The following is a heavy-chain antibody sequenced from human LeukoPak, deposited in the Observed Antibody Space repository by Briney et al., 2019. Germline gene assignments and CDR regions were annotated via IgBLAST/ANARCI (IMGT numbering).Heavy chain of an antibody. J-gene: IGHJ4*02. D-gene: IGHD1-26*01. CDR3: ARRGELLDY. V-gene: IGHV3-23*01. Sequence: PGGSLRLSCAASGFTFSTYALSWVRQAPGKGLEWVSAISGGITYYADSVKGRFTISRDNAKNTLYLQMNSLRAEDTAVYYCARRGELLDYWGQGTLVTVSS. CDR1: GFTFSTYA. CDR2: ISGGIT.